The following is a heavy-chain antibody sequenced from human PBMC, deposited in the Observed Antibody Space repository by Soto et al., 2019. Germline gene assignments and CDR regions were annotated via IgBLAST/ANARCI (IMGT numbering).Heavy chain of an antibody. V-gene: IGHV4-31*03. D-gene: IGHD3-22*01. CDR3: ARVRSKYYYDSSGYVDY. CDR1: GGSISSGGYY. J-gene: IGHJ4*02. CDR2: IYYSGST. Sequence: SETLSLTCTVSGGSISSGGYYWSWIRQHPGKGLEWIGYIYYSGSTYYNPSLKSRVTISVDTSKNQFSLKLSSVTAADTAVYYCARVRSKYYYDSSGYVDYWGQGTLVTVSS.